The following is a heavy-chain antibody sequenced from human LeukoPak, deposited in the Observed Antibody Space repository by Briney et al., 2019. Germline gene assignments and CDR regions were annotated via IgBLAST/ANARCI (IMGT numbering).Heavy chain of an antibody. Sequence: GGSLRLSCAASGFTFSSYWMHWVRQAPGKGLEWVSAISGSGGSTYYADSVKGRFTISRDNSKNTLYLQMNSLRAEDTAVYYCARVGSDYDFWSGSFDYWGQGTLVTVSS. J-gene: IGHJ4*02. CDR3: ARVGSDYDFWSGSFDY. V-gene: IGHV3-23*01. D-gene: IGHD3-3*01. CDR2: ISGSGGST. CDR1: GFTFSSYW.